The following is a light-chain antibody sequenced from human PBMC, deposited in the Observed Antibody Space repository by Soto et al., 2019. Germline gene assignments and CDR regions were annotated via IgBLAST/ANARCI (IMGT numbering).Light chain of an antibody. CDR2: YAS. CDR1: QSVSNN. CDR3: QQYNNWPPIT. Sequence: EIMMTQSPATLSVSPGERATLSCRASQSVSNNLAWYQQKPGQAPRLLIYYASTRATGIPARFSGSGSGTEVTLTISSLQSEDFALYYCQQYNNWPPITFGKGTRLEIK. V-gene: IGKV3-15*01. J-gene: IGKJ5*01.